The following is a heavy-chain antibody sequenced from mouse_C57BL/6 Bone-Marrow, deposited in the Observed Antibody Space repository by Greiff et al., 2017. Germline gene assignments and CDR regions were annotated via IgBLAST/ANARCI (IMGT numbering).Heavy chain of an antibody. V-gene: IGHV1-69*01. Sequence: QVQLQQPGAELVMPGASVKLSCKASGYTFTSYWMHWVKQRPGQGLEWIGEIDPSDSSTNYNQKFKGQSTLTVDKSSSTAYMQLSSLTSEDSAVYYCARTKGLRRYFDYWGQGTTLTVSS. CDR2: IDPSDSST. D-gene: IGHD2-4*01. CDR3: ARTKGLRRYFDY. J-gene: IGHJ2*01. CDR1: GYTFTSYW.